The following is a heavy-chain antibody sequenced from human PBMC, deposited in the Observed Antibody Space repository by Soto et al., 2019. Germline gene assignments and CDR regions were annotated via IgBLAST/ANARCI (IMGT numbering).Heavy chain of an antibody. D-gene: IGHD1-26*01. CDR3: ARYRGGSFYFDY. CDR1: GGSISSDY. J-gene: IGHJ4*02. V-gene: IGHV4-59*01. Sequence: SETLSLTCTVSGGSISSDYWSWIRQPPGKGLEWIGYIYYSGSTNYNPSLKSRVTISVDTSKNQFSLKLSSVTAADTAVYYCARYRGGSFYFDYWGQGTLVTVSS. CDR2: IYYSGST.